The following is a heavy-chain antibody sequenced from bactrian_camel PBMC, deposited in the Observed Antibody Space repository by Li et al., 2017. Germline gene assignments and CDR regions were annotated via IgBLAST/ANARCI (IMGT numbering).Heavy chain of an antibody. CDR1: AYTPANVR. CDR3: AADSRSRFCSDGAWRGVHFGV. Sequence: HVQLVESGGGSVQAGGSLRLSCAFDAYTPANVRMAWFHQAPGKEREGVASLASDGSSIYANSLKGRFSISKDNAKNTLYLQMNTLKPEDTATYYCAADSRSRFCSDGAWRGVHFGVWGQGTQVTVS. CDR2: LASDGSS. V-gene: IGHV3S53*01. J-gene: IGHJ6*01. D-gene: IGHD8*01.